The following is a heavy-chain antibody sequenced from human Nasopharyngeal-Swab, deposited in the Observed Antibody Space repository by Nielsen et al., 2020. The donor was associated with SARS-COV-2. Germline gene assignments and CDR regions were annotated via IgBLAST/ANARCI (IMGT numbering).Heavy chain of an antibody. CDR2: IDVGGIST. D-gene: IGHD3-10*01. Sequence: VRQAPGKGLVWVSHIDVGGISTNYADSVQGRFTISRDNAKNTLSLQMNSLRDEDSAIYYCTRGGFSHSMDDWGQGTTVTVSS. V-gene: IGHV3-74*01. CDR3: TRGGFSHSMDD. J-gene: IGHJ6*02.